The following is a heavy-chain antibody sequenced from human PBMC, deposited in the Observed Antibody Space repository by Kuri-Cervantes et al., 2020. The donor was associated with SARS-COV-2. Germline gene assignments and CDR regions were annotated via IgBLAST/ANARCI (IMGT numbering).Heavy chain of an antibody. Sequence: GGSLRLSCAASGFSVSTNYMNWVRQAPGKGLEWISVIYSGTTTYHATTFYADSVQGRFTISRDNSKNTVFLQMSNLRAEDTAVYYCARGQGSGWYLGLSANWFDPWGQGTLVTVSS. J-gene: IGHJ5*02. CDR2: IYSGTTTYHATT. V-gene: IGHV3-53*01. D-gene: IGHD6-19*01. CDR1: GFSVSTNY. CDR3: ARGQGSGWYLGLSANWFDP.